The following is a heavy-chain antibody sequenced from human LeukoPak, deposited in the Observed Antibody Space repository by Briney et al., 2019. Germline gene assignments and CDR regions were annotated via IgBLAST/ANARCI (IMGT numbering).Heavy chain of an antibody. CDR3: ARDWPIEIADY. Sequence: ASVKVSCKTSGYPFTNHGVSWVRQAPGQGLEWMGWINANSGDTNYAQRFQGRLTMTTDTSTTTAYMELRSLSSDDTAVYYCARDWPIEIADYWGQGTLVTVSS. D-gene: IGHD1-26*01. J-gene: IGHJ4*02. CDR2: INANSGDT. CDR1: GYPFTNHG. V-gene: IGHV1-18*01.